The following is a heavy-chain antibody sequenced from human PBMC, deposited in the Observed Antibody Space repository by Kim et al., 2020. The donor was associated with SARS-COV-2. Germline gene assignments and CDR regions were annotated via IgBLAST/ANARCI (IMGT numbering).Heavy chain of an antibody. CDR3: ARTVYGYCSGGSCYYFDY. V-gene: IGHV1-46*01. CDR2: INPSGGST. D-gene: IGHD2-15*01. Sequence: ASVKVSCKASGYTFTSYYMHWVRQAPGQGLEWMGIINPSGGSTSYAQKFQGRVTMTRDTSTSTVYIELSSLRSEDTAVYYCARTVYGYCSGGSCYYFDYWGQGTLVTVSS. CDR1: GYTFTSYY. J-gene: IGHJ4*02.